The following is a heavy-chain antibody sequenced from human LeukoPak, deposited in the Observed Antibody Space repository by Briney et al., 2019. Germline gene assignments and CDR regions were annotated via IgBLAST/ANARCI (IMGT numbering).Heavy chain of an antibody. CDR3: ARGMPPRRNYDSSGYYSYYFDY. CDR2: MNPNSGNT. J-gene: IGHJ4*02. Sequence: HWASVKVSCKASGYTFTSYDINWVRQAPGQGLEWMGWMNPNSGNTGYAQKFQGRVTMTTDTSTSTAYMKLRSLRSDDTAVYYCARGMPPRRNYDSSGYYSYYFDYWGQGTLVTVSS. D-gene: IGHD3-22*01. V-gene: IGHV1-8*02. CDR1: GYTFTSYD.